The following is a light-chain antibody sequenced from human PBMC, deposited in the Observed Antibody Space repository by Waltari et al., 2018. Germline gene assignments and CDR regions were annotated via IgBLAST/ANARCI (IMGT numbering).Light chain of an antibody. V-gene: IGKV3-11*01. CDR3: QQYYDTPFT. Sequence: EIVLTQSPVTLSLSPGEGATLSCKTSQSVGDFLAWYQQRPGQAPRLLIYDASLRAAGIPARFSGSGSGTDFTLTISSLQAEDVAVYYCQQYYDTPFTFGPGTKVDIK. CDR1: QSVGDF. CDR2: DAS. J-gene: IGKJ3*01.